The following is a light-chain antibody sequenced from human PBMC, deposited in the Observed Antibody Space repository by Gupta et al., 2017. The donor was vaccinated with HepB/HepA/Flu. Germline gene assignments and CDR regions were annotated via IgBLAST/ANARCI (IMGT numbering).Light chain of an antibody. CDR1: SADVGCYNY. Sequence: SALTQPASLSGSPGQSITISCTGTSADVGCYNYVSWYQQNPVKVPKLMIYDVTNRPSGVSNRFSGSKSGNTASLTISGLQADDEADYYCSSDTSISTLVFGGGTKLTVL. J-gene: IGLJ3*02. CDR3: SSDTSISTLV. CDR2: DVT. V-gene: IGLV2-14*03.